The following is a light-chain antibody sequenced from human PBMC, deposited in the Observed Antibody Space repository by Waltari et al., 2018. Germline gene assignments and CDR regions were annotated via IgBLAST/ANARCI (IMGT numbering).Light chain of an antibody. Sequence: DIQMTQSPSSLSALVGDRVTITCRASRGIGNYENWYQQKPGQATKRRSYGASSLQSGVPSRFSGSGLGTDFILTISSLQPEDLATYYCQQAYSAPLTLTFGGGTKVEIK. J-gene: IGKJ4*01. CDR1: RGIGNY. CDR2: GAS. V-gene: IGKV1-39*01. CDR3: QQAYSAPLTLT.